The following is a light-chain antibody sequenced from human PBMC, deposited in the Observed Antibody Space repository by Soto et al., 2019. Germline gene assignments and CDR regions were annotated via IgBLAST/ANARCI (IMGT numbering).Light chain of an antibody. CDR3: SSWDESLNGVV. CDR2: SGN. Sequence: QSVLTQPPSASGTPGQRVTISCSGSSSNVGSYTVYWYQQLPGTAPKVLIYSGNRRPSGVPARFSGSKSGTSDSLAISGLQSEDDADYYCSSWDESLNGVVFGGGTQLTVL. J-gene: IGLJ2*01. CDR1: SSNVGSYT. V-gene: IGLV1-44*01.